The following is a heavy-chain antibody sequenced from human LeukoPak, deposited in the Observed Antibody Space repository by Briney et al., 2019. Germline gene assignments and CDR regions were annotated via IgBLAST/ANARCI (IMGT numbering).Heavy chain of an antibody. CDR1: GGSISSGDYY. CDR3: ASSGPYGDRGGY. Sequence: SETLSLTCTVSGGSISSGDYYWSWIRQPPGKGLEWIGYIYYSGSTYYNPSLKSRVTISVDTSKNQFSLKLSSVTAADTAVYYCASSGPYGDRGGYWGQGTLVTVSS. D-gene: IGHD4-17*01. J-gene: IGHJ4*02. V-gene: IGHV4-30-4*01. CDR2: IYYSGST.